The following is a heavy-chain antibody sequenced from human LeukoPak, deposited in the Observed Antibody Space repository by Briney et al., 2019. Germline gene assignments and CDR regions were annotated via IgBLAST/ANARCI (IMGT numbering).Heavy chain of an antibody. V-gene: IGHV1-46*01. Sequence: ASVKVSCKASGYTFTSYYMHWVRQAPGQGLEWMGIINPSGGSTSYAQKFQGRVTMTRDTPTSTVYMELSSLRSEDTAVYYCARGPNVLLWFGEFLYYWGQGTLVTVSS. CDR2: INPSGGST. J-gene: IGHJ4*02. CDR3: ARGPNVLLWFGEFLYY. D-gene: IGHD3-10*01. CDR1: GYTFTSYY.